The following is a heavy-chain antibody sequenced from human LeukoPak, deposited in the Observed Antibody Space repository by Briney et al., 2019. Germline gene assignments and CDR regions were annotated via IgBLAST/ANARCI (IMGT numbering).Heavy chain of an antibody. J-gene: IGHJ3*02. Sequence: GGSLRLSCAASGFTFSSYGMSWVRRAPGKGLEWVSAISGSGGSTYYADSVKGRFTISRDNAKNSLYLQMNSLRAEDTAVYYCARAIVGATPDTFDIWGQGTMVTVSS. CDR1: GFTFSSYG. V-gene: IGHV3-23*01. CDR2: ISGSGGST. CDR3: ARAIVGATPDTFDI. D-gene: IGHD1-26*01.